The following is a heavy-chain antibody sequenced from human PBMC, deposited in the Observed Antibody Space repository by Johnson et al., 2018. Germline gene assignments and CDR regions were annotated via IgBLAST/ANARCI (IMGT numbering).Heavy chain of an antibody. J-gene: IGHJ6*03. Sequence: QVQLQESGPGLVKASETLSLTCTVSGGSFSSYYWSWIRQHAGKGLEWIGRIYTSGSTNYHPSLKSRVTMAVDTSKNQFSLKLSSVTAADTAVYYCARARRSIAVAGCYYYYMDVWGKGTTVTVSS. D-gene: IGHD6-19*01. V-gene: IGHV4-4*07. CDR2: IYTSGST. CDR3: ARARRSIAVAGCYYYYMDV. CDR1: GGSFSSYY.